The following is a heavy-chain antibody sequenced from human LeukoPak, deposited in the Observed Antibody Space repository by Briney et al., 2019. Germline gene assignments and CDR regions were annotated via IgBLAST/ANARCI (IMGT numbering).Heavy chain of an antibody. D-gene: IGHD5-12*01. Sequence: SSETLSFTCTVSGGSISSGDYYWSWIRQPPGKGLEWIGYIYYSGSTYYNPSLKSRVTISVDTSKNQFPLKLSSVTAADTAVYYCARAVGGYDRMPNWFDPWGQGTLVTVSS. CDR3: ARAVGGYDRMPNWFDP. J-gene: IGHJ5*02. CDR2: IYYSGST. V-gene: IGHV4-30-4*01. CDR1: GGSISSGDYY.